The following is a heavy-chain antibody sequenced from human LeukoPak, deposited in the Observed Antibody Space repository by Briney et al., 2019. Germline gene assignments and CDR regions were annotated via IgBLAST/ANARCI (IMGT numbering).Heavy chain of an antibody. D-gene: IGHD3-10*01. V-gene: IGHV4-59*01. CDR2: IYYSGST. CDR1: GGSISSYY. CDR3: ARNVRGVTENSFDP. Sequence: SETLSLTYTVSGGSISSYYWSWIRQPPGKGLEWIGYIYYSGSTNYNPSLKSRVTISVDTSKNQFSLKLSSVTAADTAVYYCARNVRGVTENSFDPWGQGTLVTVSS. J-gene: IGHJ5*02.